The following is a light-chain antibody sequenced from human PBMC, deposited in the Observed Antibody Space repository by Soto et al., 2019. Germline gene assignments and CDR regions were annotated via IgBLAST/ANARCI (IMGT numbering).Light chain of an antibody. V-gene: IGKV1-12*01. Sequence: DIQMTQSPSSLSPSXGDRVTIAXXASQGISSWLAWYQQKPGKAPKLLIYAASSLQSGVPSRFSGSGSGTDFTLTISSLQPEDVATYYCQKYDHAPLTFGGGTKVDIK. CDR3: QKYDHAPLT. CDR1: QGISSW. J-gene: IGKJ4*01. CDR2: AAS.